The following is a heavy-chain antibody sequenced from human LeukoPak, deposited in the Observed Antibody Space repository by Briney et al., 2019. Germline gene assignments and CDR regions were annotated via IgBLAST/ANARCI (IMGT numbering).Heavy chain of an antibody. J-gene: IGHJ4*02. CDR3: ARDLSRYYNDY. Sequence: GGSLRLSCAASGFTFSSYAMHWVRQAPGKGLEWVSYISIGGRTQYYADSVKGRFTISRDNAKNSLYLQMNSLRAEDTAVYYCARDLSRYYNDYCGQGTLVTVSS. V-gene: IGHV3-48*03. CDR2: ISIGGRTQ. CDR1: GFTFSSYA.